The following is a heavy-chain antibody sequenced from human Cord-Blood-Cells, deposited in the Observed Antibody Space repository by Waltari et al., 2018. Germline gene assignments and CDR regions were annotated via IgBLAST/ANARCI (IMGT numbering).Heavy chain of an antibody. CDR1: GGSFSGYY. V-gene: IGHV4-34*01. CDR3: ARGLIAGGDAFDI. D-gene: IGHD2-15*01. Sequence: QVQLQQWGAGLLKPSATLSLTCAVYGGSFSGYYWSWIRQPPGTGLEWIGEINHSGSTNYHPSLKSRVTISVDTSKNQFSLKLSSVTAADTAVYYWARGLIAGGDAFDIWGQGTMVTVSS. CDR2: INHSGST. J-gene: IGHJ3*02.